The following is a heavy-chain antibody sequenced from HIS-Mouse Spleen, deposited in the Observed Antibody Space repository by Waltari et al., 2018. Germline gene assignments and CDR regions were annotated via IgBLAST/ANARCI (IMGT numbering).Heavy chain of an antibody. CDR1: GGSFSGYY. CDR2: INHNGST. J-gene: IGHJ2*01. D-gene: IGHD7-27*01. CDR3: ARVRTGDPSYWYFDL. V-gene: IGHV4-34*01. Sequence: QVQLQQWGAGLLKPSETLSLTCAVYGGSFSGYYWSWIRQPPGKGLEWIGEINHNGSTNYNPSLQSRVTISVDTSKNQFSLKLSSVTAADTAVYYCARVRTGDPSYWYFDLWGRGTLVTVSS.